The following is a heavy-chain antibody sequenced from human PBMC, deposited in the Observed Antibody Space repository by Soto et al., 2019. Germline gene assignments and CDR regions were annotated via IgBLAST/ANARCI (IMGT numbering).Heavy chain of an antibody. J-gene: IGHJ4*02. D-gene: IGHD3-10*01. CDR2: IYSGSTT. CDR3: ERGYWVQGYGAGTYFDY. CDR1: GLSVGNNY. Sequence: EVQLVESGGGVVQPGGSLRLSCAASGLSVGNNYMSWVRQAPGKGLEWVSVIYSGSTTHYADSVKGRFSISRDSSRNTVYLQMNSLRVEDTAVYHCERGYWVQGYGAGTYFDYWGQGTLVTVSS. V-gene: IGHV3-66*01.